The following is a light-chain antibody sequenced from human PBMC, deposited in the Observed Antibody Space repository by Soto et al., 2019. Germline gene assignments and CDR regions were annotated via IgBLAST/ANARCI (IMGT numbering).Light chain of an antibody. CDR1: SSDVGGYNY. CDR3: SSYAGSKGYV. Sequence: QSALTQPPSASGSPGLSVTISCTGTSSDVGGYNYVSWYQQHPGKVPKLTIYEVSKRPSGVPDRFSGSKSGNTASLTVSGLQAEDEADYYCSSYAGSKGYVFGTGTKLTVL. J-gene: IGLJ1*01. V-gene: IGLV2-8*01. CDR2: EVS.